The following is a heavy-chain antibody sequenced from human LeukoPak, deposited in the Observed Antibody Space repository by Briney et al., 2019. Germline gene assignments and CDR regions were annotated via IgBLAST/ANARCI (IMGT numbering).Heavy chain of an antibody. CDR1: GYTFTGYY. CDR2: INPNSGGT. D-gene: IGHD6-19*01. J-gene: IGHJ3*02. Sequence: ASVKVSCKASGYTFTGYYMHWVRQAPGQGLEWMGWINPNSGGTNYAQKFQGRVTMTRDTSISTAYMELSRLRSDDTAVYYCARAGGHSSGRDDAFDIWGQGTMVTVSS. CDR3: ARAGGHSSGRDDAFDI. V-gene: IGHV1-2*02.